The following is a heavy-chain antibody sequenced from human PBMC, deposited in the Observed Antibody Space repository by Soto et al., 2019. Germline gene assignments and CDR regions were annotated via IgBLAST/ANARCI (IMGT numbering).Heavy chain of an antibody. D-gene: IGHD1-26*01. CDR1: GFTFSSYA. J-gene: IGHJ4*02. Sequence: GGSLRLSCASSGFTFSSYAMSWVRQAPGKGLEWVSAISGSGGSTYYADSVKGRFTISRDNSKNTLYLQMNSLRAEDTAVDYCAKPRSGSYYSYWRQGTLVTVAS. V-gene: IGHV3-23*01. CDR2: ISGSGGST. CDR3: AKPRSGSYYSY.